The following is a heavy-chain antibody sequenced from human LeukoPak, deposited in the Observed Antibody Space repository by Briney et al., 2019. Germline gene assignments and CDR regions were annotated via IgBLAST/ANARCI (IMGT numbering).Heavy chain of an antibody. CDR3: ARYHSRSHEGWIDP. J-gene: IGHJ5*02. V-gene: IGHV4-59*13. CDR2: VSYSGKT. CDR1: GGSISNYL. Sequence: SETLSLTCSVSGGSISNYLWSWIRQPPGKGLEWIGYVSYSGKTDYTPSLKSRVTISLDAFNNHFSLTLSSVTAADTAVYYCARYHSRSHEGWIDPWGQGALVTVSS. D-gene: IGHD3-10*01.